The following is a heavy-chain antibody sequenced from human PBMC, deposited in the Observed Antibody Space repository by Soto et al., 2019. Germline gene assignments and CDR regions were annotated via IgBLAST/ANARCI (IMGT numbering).Heavy chain of an antibody. Sequence: GEALKISCKGSGYSFTNYWIGWVRQMPGKGLEWMGIIYPGDSDTRYSPSFQGQVTISADKSISTAYLQWSSLQASDSAIYYCARRNYYGSFNYALDVWGQGTTVTV. V-gene: IGHV5-51*01. CDR1: GYSFTNYW. CDR3: ARRNYYGSFNYALDV. D-gene: IGHD3-10*01. J-gene: IGHJ6*02. CDR2: IYPGDSDT.